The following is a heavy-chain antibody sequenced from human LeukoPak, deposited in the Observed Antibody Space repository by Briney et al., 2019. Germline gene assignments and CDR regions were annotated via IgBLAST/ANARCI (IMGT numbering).Heavy chain of an antibody. J-gene: IGHJ5*02. CDR3: ARDSLPEDGYNPRGWFDP. D-gene: IGHD5-24*01. V-gene: IGHV4-31*03. Sequence: VKPPETLSLTCTVSGGSISSGGCYWSWIRQHPGKGLEWIGYIYYSGSTYYNPSLKSRVTISVDTSKNQFSLKLSSVTAADTAVYYCARDSLPEDGYNPRGWFDPWGQGTLVTVSS. CDR2: IYYSGST. CDR1: GGSISSGGCY.